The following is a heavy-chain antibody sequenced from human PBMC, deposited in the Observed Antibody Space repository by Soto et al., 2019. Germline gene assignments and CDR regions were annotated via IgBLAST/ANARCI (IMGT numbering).Heavy chain of an antibody. V-gene: IGHV1-69*13. D-gene: IGHD2-15*01. CDR3: ARDSSHWTIAATPATEDAFDI. CDR2: IIPIFGTA. Sequence: ASVKVSCKASGGTFSSYAISWVRQAPGQGLEWMGGIIPIFGTANYAQKFQGRVTITADESTSTAYMEMSSLRSEDTAVYYCARDSSHWTIAATPATEDAFDIWGQGTMVTV. J-gene: IGHJ3*02. CDR1: GGTFSSYA.